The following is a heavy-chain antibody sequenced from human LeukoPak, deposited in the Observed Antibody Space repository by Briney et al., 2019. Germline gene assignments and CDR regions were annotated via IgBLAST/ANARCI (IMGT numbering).Heavy chain of an antibody. CDR1: GDSISGYH. D-gene: IGHD2-21*01. V-gene: IGHV4-59*01. J-gene: IGHJ3*02. CDR3: ARAGERGQQGYDDAFDI. Sequence: SETLSLTCTVSGDSISGYHWRWIRQPPGKAPQWIGYVYGSGSTTYNPPFKSRRTISVDTSKNQFSLKLSAVTAADTAVYYCARAGERGQQGYDDAFDIWGHGTVVTVSS. CDR2: VYGSGST.